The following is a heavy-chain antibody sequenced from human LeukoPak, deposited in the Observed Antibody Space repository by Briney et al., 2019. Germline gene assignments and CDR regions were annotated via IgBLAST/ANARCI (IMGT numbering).Heavy chain of an antibody. D-gene: IGHD5-12*01. CDR1: GGSISSGGYS. J-gene: IGHJ4*02. V-gene: IGHV4-30-2*02. CDR2: IYHSGST. CDR3: ARFPGGSRYYFDY. Sequence: SRTLSLTCAVSGGSISSGGYSWSWIRQPPGKGLEWIGYIYHSGSTNYNPSLKSRVTISVDTSKNQFSLKLSSVTAADTAVYYCARFPGGSRYYFDYWGQGTLVTVSS.